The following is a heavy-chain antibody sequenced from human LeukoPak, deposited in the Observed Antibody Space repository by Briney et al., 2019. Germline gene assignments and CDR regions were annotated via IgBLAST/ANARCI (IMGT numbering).Heavy chain of an antibody. D-gene: IGHD3/OR15-3a*01. V-gene: IGHV3-74*01. J-gene: IGHJ5*02. CDR1: GFTFSRYW. CDR2: INSDGIST. CDR3: AGETGTGFDP. Sequence: AGGSLRLSCAASGFTFSRYWMHWVRQAPGKGLVWVARINSDGISTSYADSVKGRFTISRDNAKNTLYLQMNSLRAEDTAVYFCAGETGTGFDPWGQGTLVTVSS.